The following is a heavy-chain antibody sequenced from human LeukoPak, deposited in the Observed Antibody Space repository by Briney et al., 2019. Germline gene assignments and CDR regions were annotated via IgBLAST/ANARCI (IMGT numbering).Heavy chain of an antibody. V-gene: IGHV4-39*01. J-gene: IGHJ4*02. CDR3: ARHDCGGGCYFRPSYYFDY. CDR1: GRSISSSSYY. D-gene: IGHD2-21*02. Sequence: SETLSLTCTVSGRSISSSSYYWGWIRQPPGQGLERIGAIYYSGSTYYNPSLKSRVTISVDTSKNQFSLKLSSVTAADTAVYYCARHDCGGGCYFRPSYYFDYWGQGTLVTVSS. CDR2: IYYSGST.